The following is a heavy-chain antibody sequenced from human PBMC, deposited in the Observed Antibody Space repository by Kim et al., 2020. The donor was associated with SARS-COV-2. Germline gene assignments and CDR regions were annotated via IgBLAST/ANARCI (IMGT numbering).Heavy chain of an antibody. Sequence: KFQGRVTITADESTSTAYMELSSLRSEDTAVYCCARAAVAGTSYYYGMDVWGQGTTVTVSS. CDR3: ARAAVAGTSYYYGMDV. J-gene: IGHJ6*02. V-gene: IGHV1-69*01. D-gene: IGHD6-19*01.